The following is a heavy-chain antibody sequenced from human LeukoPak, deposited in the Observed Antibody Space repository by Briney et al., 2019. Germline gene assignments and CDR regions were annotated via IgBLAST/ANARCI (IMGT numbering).Heavy chain of an antibody. J-gene: IGHJ6*03. CDR2: INPNSDNT. CDR1: GYTFSSYD. D-gene: IGHD3-3*01. CDR3: AREGYYDFWSGYYTYYYYMDV. V-gene: IGHV1-8*01. Sequence: ASVKVSCTASGYTFSSYDINWVRQATGQGLEWMGCINPNSDNTGYAQKFQGRVTMTRNTSISTAYMELSSLRSEDTAVYYCAREGYYDFWSGYYTYYYYMDVWGKGTTVTVSS.